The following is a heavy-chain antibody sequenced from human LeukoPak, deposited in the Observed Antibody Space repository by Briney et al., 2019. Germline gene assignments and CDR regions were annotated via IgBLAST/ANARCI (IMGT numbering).Heavy chain of an antibody. D-gene: IGHD6-19*01. CDR1: GFTFSSYA. J-gene: IGHJ4*02. CDR2: ISGSGGST. V-gene: IGHV3-23*01. Sequence: GGSLRLSCAASGFTFSSYATSWVRQAPGKGLEWVSAISGSGGSTYYADSVKGRFTISRDNSKNTLYLQMNSLRAEDTAVYYCAKVREWLVLSAFDYWGQGTLVTVSS. CDR3: AKVREWLVLSAFDY.